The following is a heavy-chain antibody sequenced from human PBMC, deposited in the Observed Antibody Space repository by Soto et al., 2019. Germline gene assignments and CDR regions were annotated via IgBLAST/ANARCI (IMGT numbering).Heavy chain of an antibody. CDR1: GINFSTYA. CDR2: ITSLGST. CDR3: AKGPLIVVVPFDY. J-gene: IGHJ4*02. D-gene: IGHD2-15*01. V-gene: IGHV3-23*01. Sequence: EVQLLESGGGLVQPGGSVRLSCAASGINFSTYAMSWVRQAPGKGLEWVSTITSLGSTYYPDSVKGRFTISRDSSKNLLYLQMNSLRDEDTVVYYCAKGPLIVVVPFDYWGQGTLVTVSA.